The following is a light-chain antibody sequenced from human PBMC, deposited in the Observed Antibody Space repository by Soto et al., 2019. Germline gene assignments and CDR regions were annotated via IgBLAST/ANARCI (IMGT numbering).Light chain of an antibody. J-gene: IGLJ1*01. Sequence: QSVLTQPASVSVSPGHSITVSCTGASSDVGNYNLVSWYQQHPGKAPKLIIYEGSKRPSGVSNRFSGSKSGNTASLTISGLQAEDEADYYCCSYAGSSTPYVFGTGTKVTVL. V-gene: IGLV2-23*01. CDR2: EGS. CDR1: SSDVGNYNL. CDR3: CSYAGSSTPYV.